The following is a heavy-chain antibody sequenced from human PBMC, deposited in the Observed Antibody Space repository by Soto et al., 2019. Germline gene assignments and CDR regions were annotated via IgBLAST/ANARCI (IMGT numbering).Heavy chain of an antibody. V-gene: IGHV3-21*05. J-gene: IGHJ3*02. D-gene: IGHD3-22*01. CDR2: ISSSSSYI. CDR3: ARPADSSGYLSAFDI. CDR1: GFTFSSYS. Sequence: GGSLRLSCAASGFTFSSYSMNWVRQAPGKGLEWVSYISSSSSYIYYADSVKGRFTISRDNAKNSLYLQMNSLRAEDTAVYYCARPADSSGYLSAFDIWGQGTMVTVSS.